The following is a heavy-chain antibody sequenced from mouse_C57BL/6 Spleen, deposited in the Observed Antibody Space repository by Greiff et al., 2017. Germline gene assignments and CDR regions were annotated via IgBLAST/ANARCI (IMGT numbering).Heavy chain of an antibody. J-gene: IGHJ2*01. D-gene: IGHD1-1*01. Sequence: EVKLVESGPGLVKPSQSLSLTCSVTGYSITSGYYWNWIRQFPGNKLEWMGYISYDGSNNYNPSLKNRISITRDTSKNQFFLKLNSVTTEDTATYYCASYYYGSRVYWGQGTTLTVSS. CDR2: ISYDGSN. CDR1: GYSITSGYY. CDR3: ASYYYGSRVY. V-gene: IGHV3-6*01.